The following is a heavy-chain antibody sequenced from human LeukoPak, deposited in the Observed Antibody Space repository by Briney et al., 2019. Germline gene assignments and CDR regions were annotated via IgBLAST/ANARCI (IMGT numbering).Heavy chain of an antibody. Sequence: GGSLRLSCVASGFNFRNYGMHWVRQAPGKGLEWVAFIRYDGSNKYYADSVKGRFTISRDNSKNTLYLQMNSLRAEDTAVYYCARVCGGDCLDAFDIWGQGTMVTVSS. V-gene: IGHV3-30*02. CDR3: ARVCGGDCLDAFDI. J-gene: IGHJ3*02. CDR2: IRYDGSNK. D-gene: IGHD2-21*02. CDR1: GFNFRNYG.